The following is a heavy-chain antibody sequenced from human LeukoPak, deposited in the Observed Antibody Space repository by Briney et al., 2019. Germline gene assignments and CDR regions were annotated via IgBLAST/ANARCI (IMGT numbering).Heavy chain of an antibody. CDR3: ARGTFDFWSKSYYYYMDV. Sequence: SETLSLTCTVSGGSISSSSYYWGWIRQPPGKGLEWIGSIYYSGSTYYNPSLKSRVTISVDTSKNQFSLKLSSVTAADTAVYYCARGTFDFWSKSYYYYMDVWGKGTTVTVSS. D-gene: IGHD3-3*01. CDR2: IYYSGST. CDR1: GGSISSSSYY. J-gene: IGHJ6*03. V-gene: IGHV4-39*07.